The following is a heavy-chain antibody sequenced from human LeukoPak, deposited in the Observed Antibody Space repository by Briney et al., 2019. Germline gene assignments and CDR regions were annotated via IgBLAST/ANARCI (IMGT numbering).Heavy chain of an antibody. Sequence: ASAKVSCKASGYTFTGYYMHWVRQAPGQGLEWMGWINPNSGGTNYAQKFQGRVTMTRDTSISTAYMELSRLRSDDTAVYYCARIKYYYDSSGYSNYYYYGMDVWGQGTTVTVSS. CDR1: GYTFTGYY. CDR3: ARIKYYYDSSGYSNYYYYGMDV. V-gene: IGHV1-2*02. CDR2: INPNSGGT. D-gene: IGHD3-22*01. J-gene: IGHJ6*02.